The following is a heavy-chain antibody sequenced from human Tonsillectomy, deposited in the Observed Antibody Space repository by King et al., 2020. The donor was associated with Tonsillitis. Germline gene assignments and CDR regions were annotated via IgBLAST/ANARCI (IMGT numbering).Heavy chain of an antibody. V-gene: IGHV3-30*18. Sequence: VQLVESGGCVVQPGRSLILSCAASGFTFSSYGMHRVRQAPGKGLECVAVISYDGSNKYYADSVKGRFTISRDNSKNTLYLQMNSLRAEDTVVYYCAKDLGRGYYYYGMDVWGQGTTVTVSS. J-gene: IGHJ6*02. D-gene: IGHD3-10*01. CDR3: AKDLGRGYYYYGMDV. CDR2: ISYDGSNK. CDR1: GFTFSSYG.